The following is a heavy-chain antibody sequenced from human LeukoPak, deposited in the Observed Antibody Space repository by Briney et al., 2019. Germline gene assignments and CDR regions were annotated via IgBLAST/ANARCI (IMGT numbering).Heavy chain of an antibody. V-gene: IGHV3-7*01. D-gene: IGHD3-3*01. Sequence: GGSLRLSCAASRFTFSTYWMSWVRQAPGKGLEWVANIKQDGSETYYVDSVKGRFTISRDNAKNSLYLQMNSLRAEDTAVYYCARDASYYDFWSGYFDYWGQGTPVTVSS. J-gene: IGHJ4*02. CDR3: ARDASYYDFWSGYFDY. CDR1: RFTFSTYW. CDR2: IKQDGSET.